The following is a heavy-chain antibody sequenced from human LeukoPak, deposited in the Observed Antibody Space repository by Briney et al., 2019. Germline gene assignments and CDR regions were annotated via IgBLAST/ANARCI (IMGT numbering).Heavy chain of an antibody. J-gene: IGHJ5*02. CDR2: MNPVTGNT. V-gene: IGHV1-8*01. D-gene: IGHD3-10*01. Sequence: ASVKVSCKASGFTFTNYDINWVRQTTGQGLEWMGWMNPVTGNTGYARQFQGRITMIRDTFTSTAYMELRSLKSEDTAVYYCVRDGEGIAISVNYWFDPWGQGTLVTVSS. CDR1: GFTFTNYD. CDR3: VRDGEGIAISVNYWFDP.